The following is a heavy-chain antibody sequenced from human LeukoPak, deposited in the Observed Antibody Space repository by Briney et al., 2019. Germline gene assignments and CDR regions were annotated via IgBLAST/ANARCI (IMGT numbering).Heavy chain of an antibody. CDR3: ARDKYQGWETFKY. D-gene: IGHD3-16*01. J-gene: IGHJ4*02. Sequence: GASVMVSCKASGYTLTGYYIHWVGQATGQGMAWMGWINPNYGGTNYAQKFQGRVTMTRDTYISTAYMELNRLTSDDTALYYCARDKYQGWETFKYWGQGTPVTVSS. CDR2: INPNYGGT. V-gene: IGHV1-2*02. CDR1: GYTLTGYY.